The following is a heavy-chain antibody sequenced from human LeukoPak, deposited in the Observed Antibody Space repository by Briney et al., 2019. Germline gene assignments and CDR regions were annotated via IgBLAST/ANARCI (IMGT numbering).Heavy chain of an antibody. CDR2: INHSGST. CDR3: ARKRSPYFDY. Sequence: SETLSLTCAVYGGSFSDYYWNWIRQPPGQGLEWIGEINHSGSTNYNPSLTSRVTISVDTSKNEFSLRLSSVTASDTAVYYCARKRSPYFDYWGQGTLVTVSS. J-gene: IGHJ4*02. CDR1: GGSFSDYY. V-gene: IGHV4-34*01.